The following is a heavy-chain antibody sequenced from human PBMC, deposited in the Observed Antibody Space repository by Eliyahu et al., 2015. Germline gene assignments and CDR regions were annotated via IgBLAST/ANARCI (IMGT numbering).Heavy chain of an antibody. D-gene: IGHD3-22*01. V-gene: IGHV5-51*01. J-gene: IGHJ4*02. CDR3: ARRRYYDSSGYYFDY. CDR1: GYSFTSYW. Sequence: EVQLVQSGAEVKKPGESLKIFCKGSGYSFTSYWIGWVRQMPGKGLEWMGIIYPGDSDTRYSPSFQGQVTISADKSISTAYLQWSSLKASDTAMYYCARRRYYDSSGYYFDYWGQGTLVTVSS. CDR2: IYPGDSDT.